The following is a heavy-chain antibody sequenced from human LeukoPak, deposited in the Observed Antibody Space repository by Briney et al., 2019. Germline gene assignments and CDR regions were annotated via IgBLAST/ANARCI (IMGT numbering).Heavy chain of an antibody. CDR2: INHSGST. V-gene: IGHV4-34*01. D-gene: IGHD6-13*01. CDR1: GGSFSGYY. Sequence: SETLSLTCAVYGGSFSGYYWSWIRQPPGKGLEWMGEINHSGSTNYNPSLKSRVTISVDTSKNQFSLKLSSVTAADTAVYYCARCSGYSSLYYFDYWGQGTLVTVSS. J-gene: IGHJ4*02. CDR3: ARCSGYSSLYYFDY.